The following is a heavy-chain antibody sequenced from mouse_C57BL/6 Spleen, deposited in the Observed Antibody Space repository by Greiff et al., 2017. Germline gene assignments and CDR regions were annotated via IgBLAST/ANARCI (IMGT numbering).Heavy chain of an antibody. Sequence: EVKLQQSGPGLAKPSQTLSLTCSVTGYSITSDYWNWIRKFPGNKLEYMGYISYSGSTYYNPSLKSRISITRDTSKNQYYLQLNSVTTEDTATYYCARGSTMGTTGFAYWGQGTLVTVSA. V-gene: IGHV3-8*01. CDR1: GYSITSDY. CDR3: ARGSTMGTTGFAY. D-gene: IGHD2-2*01. CDR2: ISYSGST. J-gene: IGHJ3*01.